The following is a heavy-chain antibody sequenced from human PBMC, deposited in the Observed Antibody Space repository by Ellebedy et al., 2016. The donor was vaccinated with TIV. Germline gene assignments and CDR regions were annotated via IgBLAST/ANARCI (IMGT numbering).Heavy chain of an antibody. CDR2: ISANNGNT. D-gene: IGHD3-10*01. J-gene: IGHJ6*02. V-gene: IGHV1-18*04. CDR1: AFIFTNYG. Sequence: AASVKVSCKASAFIFTNYGITWVRQAPGQGLEWMGWISANNGNTNYAQKFQGRVTLTRDTSTGTAYMEVRSLRSDDTAVYYCARDRGDYAYGMDVWGQGTTITVSS. CDR3: ARDRGDYAYGMDV.